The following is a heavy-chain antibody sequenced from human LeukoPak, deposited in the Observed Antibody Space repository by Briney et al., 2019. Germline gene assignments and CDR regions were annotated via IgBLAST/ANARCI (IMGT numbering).Heavy chain of an antibody. J-gene: IGHJ4*02. CDR1: GFTFSGYW. CDR3: ARGDHVGYFLDY. D-gene: IGHD1-26*01. CDR2: IYTDGSRT. V-gene: IGHV3-74*01. Sequence: GGSLRLSCAASGFTFSGYWMHWVRQAPGKGLVWVSRIYTDGSRTNYADSVWGRFTISRDNAKNTLYLQLDSLRAEDTAVYYCARGDHVGYFLDYWGQGTLVTVPS.